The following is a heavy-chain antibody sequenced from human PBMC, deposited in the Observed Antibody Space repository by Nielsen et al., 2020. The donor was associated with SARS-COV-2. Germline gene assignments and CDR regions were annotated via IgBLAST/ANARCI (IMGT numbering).Heavy chain of an antibody. CDR3: ARGDFWSGYYLDY. Sequence: GGSLRLSCAASGFTFSSYGMHWVRQAPGKGLEWVAVISYDGSNKYYADSVKGRFTISRDNAKNSLYLQMNSLRAEDTAVYYCARGDFWSGYYLDYWGQGTLVTVSS. V-gene: IGHV3-30*03. J-gene: IGHJ4*02. D-gene: IGHD3-3*01. CDR1: GFTFSSYG. CDR2: ISYDGSNK.